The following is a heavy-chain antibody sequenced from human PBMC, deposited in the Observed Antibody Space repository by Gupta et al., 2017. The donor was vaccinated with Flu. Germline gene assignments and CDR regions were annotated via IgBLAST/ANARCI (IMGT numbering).Heavy chain of an antibody. J-gene: IGHJ5*02. V-gene: IGHV4-34*01. Sequence: QVQLQQWGAGLLKPSETLSLTCAVYGGSFSGYYWSWIRQPPGKGLEWIGEINHSGSTNYNPSLKSRVTISVDTSKNQFSLKLSSVTAADTAVYYCARGHIAVAGTVNWFDPWGQGTLVTVSS. D-gene: IGHD6-19*01. CDR1: GGSFSGYY. CDR3: ARGHIAVAGTVNWFDP. CDR2: INHSGST.